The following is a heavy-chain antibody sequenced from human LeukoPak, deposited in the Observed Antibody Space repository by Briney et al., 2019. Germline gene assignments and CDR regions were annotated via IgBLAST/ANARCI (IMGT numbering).Heavy chain of an antibody. Sequence: GGSLRLSCAPSGFTFSSYAMSWVRQAPGKGLEWVSAISGSGGSTYYADSVKGRFTISRDNSKNTLYLQMNSLRAEDTAVYYCAKDAIVSGYSSGWYYFDYWGQGTLVTVSS. CDR2: ISGSGGST. CDR3: AKDAIVSGYSSGWYYFDY. V-gene: IGHV3-23*01. CDR1: GFTFSSYA. J-gene: IGHJ4*02. D-gene: IGHD6-19*01.